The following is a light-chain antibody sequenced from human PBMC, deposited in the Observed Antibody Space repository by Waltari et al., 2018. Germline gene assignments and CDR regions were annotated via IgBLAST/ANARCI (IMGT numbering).Light chain of an antibody. CDR3: RSYFFILTGDWI. Sequence: QQVPGTPPTLLIYASNSRPSGVHYRFSVTKSGTSASRAIAGLQAEDEADYYCRSYFFILTGDWIFGGGT. V-gene: IGLV1-40*01. CDR2: ASN. J-gene: IGLJ2*01.